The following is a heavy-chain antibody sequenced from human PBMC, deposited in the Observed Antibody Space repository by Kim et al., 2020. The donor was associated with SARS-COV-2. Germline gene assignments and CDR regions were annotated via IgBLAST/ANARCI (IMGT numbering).Heavy chain of an antibody. Sequence: WGSLRLSCAASGFIFSTYGMHWVRQAPGKGLEWVAVTSSDGSKKYYGGSVKGRFTISRDNSKNTLYLQMNSLRAEDTAVYYCATSPNYYDSNGYYPYYFDYWGQGTLVTVSS. D-gene: IGHD3-22*01. CDR2: TSSDGSKK. CDR1: GFIFSTYG. V-gene: IGHV3-30*03. J-gene: IGHJ4*02. CDR3: ATSPNYYDSNGYYPYYFDY.